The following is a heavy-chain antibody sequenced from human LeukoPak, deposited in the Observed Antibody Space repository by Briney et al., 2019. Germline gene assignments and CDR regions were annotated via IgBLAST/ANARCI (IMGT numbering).Heavy chain of an antibody. Sequence: PGGSLRLSCAASGFTFSDYYMSWIRQAPGKGLEWVSYISSSGSTIYYADSVKGRFTISRDNAKNSLYLQMNSLRAEDTAVYYCAKFSGPDFSDSSGYYGYWGQGTLVTVSS. D-gene: IGHD3-22*01. CDR3: AKFSGPDFSDSSGYYGY. CDR2: ISSSGSTI. J-gene: IGHJ4*02. CDR1: GFTFSDYY. V-gene: IGHV3-11*01.